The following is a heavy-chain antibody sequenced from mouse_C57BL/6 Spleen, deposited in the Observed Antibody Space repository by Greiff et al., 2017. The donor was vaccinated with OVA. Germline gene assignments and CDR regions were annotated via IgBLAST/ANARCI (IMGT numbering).Heavy chain of an antibody. V-gene: IGHV1-50*01. CDR3: ARGYYYGSSTFAY. Sequence: QVQLQQSGAELVKPGASVKLSCKASGYTFTSYWMQWVKQRPGQGLEWIGEIDPSDSYTNYNQKFKGKATLTVDTSSSTAYMQLSSLTSEDSAVYYCARGYYYGSSTFAYWGQGTLVTVSA. CDR2: IDPSDSYT. D-gene: IGHD1-1*01. J-gene: IGHJ3*01. CDR1: GYTFTSYW.